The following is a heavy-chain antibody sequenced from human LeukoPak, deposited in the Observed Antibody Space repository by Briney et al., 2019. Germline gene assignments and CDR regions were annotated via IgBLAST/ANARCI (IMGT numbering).Heavy chain of an antibody. CDR3: ARASGYSGYDPFDC. V-gene: IGHV3-53*01. Sequence: GGSLRLSCAASGFTVSSNYMSWVRQAPGKGLEWVSVSYSGGDKYYADSVKGRFTISRDNSKNTLYLQKNTLRAEDTAVYYCARASGYSGYDPFDCWGQGTLVTVSS. CDR1: GFTVSSNY. D-gene: IGHD5-12*01. J-gene: IGHJ4*02. CDR2: SYSGGDK.